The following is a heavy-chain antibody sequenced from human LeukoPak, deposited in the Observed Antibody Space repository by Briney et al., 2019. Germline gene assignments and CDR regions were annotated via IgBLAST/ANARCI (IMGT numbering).Heavy chain of an antibody. CDR3: ARTKLGYCSGDSCIDWLDP. Sequence: GGSLRLSCAVSGFTVSSNYMSWVRQAPGKGLEWVSIIYSGGSTYYAESVKGRFTISRDNSTNTLNLQMNSLRVEDTAIYYCARTKLGYCSGDSCIDWLDPWGQGTLVTVSS. V-gene: IGHV3-66*01. D-gene: IGHD2-15*01. CDR1: GFTVSSNY. CDR2: IYSGGST. J-gene: IGHJ5*02.